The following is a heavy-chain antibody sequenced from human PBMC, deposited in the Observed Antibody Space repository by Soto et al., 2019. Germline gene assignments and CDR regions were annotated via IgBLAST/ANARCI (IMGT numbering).Heavy chain of an antibody. V-gene: IGHV4-34*01. CDR2: INHSGST. D-gene: IGHD3-22*01. CDR3: ARVAYYYDSSGYCFDY. J-gene: IGHJ4*02. Sequence: SETLSLTCAVYGGSFSGYYWSWIRQPPGKGLEWIGEINHSGSTNYNPSLKSRVTISVDTSKNQFSLKLSSVTAADTAVYYCARVAYYYDSSGYCFDYWGQGTLVTVSS. CDR1: GGSFSGYY.